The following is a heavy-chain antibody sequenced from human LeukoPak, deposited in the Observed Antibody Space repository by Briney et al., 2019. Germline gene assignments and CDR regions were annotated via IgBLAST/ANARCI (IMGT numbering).Heavy chain of an antibody. CDR3: VKDRCDRTTCPEV. CDR1: GFTFSSYA. V-gene: IGHV3-23*01. CDR2: ISGSGGST. D-gene: IGHD2-2*01. J-gene: IGHJ4*02. Sequence: GGSLRLSCAASGFTFSSYAMSWVRQAPGKGLEWVSAISGSGGSTCYADSVKGRFTISRDNSKNTLHLQMSSLRAEDTALYYCVKDRCDRTTCPEVWGQGTLVTVSS.